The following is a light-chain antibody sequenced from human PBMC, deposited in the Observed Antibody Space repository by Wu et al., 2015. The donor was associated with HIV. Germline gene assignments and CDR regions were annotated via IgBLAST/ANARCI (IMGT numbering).Light chain of an antibody. CDR1: QSVNNN. CDR2: GAS. CDR3: QQYGSPWT. Sequence: EIVMTQSPATLSVSPGERVTLSCRASQSVNNNLAWYQQKPGQAPRLLIYGASSRATGIPDRFSGSGSGTDFTLTISRLEPEDFAVYYCQQYGSPWTFGQGTKVEIK. J-gene: IGKJ1*01. V-gene: IGKV3-20*01.